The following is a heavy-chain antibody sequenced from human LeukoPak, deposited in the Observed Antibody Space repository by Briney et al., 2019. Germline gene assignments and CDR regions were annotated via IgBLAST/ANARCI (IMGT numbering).Heavy chain of an antibody. CDR1: GGSFSGYY. V-gene: IGHV4-34*01. CDR3: ARRFRAPPPKANDY. D-gene: IGHD5-24*01. Sequence: SETLSLTCAVYGGSFSGYYWSWIRQPPGKGLEWIGEINHSGSTNYNPSLKSRVTISVDTSKNQFSLKLSSVTAADTAVYYCARRFRAPPPKANDYWGQGTLVTVSS. CDR2: INHSGST. J-gene: IGHJ4*02.